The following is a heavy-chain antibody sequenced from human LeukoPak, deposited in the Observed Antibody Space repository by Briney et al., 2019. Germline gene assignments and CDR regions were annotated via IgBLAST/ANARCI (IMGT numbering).Heavy chain of an antibody. Sequence: GGSLRLSCAASGFTFSSYAMSWVRQAPGKGLEWVSAISGCGGSTYYADSVKGRFTISRDNSKNTLYLQMNSLRAEDTAVYYCAKGMAHFDYGDYIDYWGQGTLVTVSS. CDR2: ISGCGGST. D-gene: IGHD4-17*01. CDR3: AKGMAHFDYGDYIDY. J-gene: IGHJ4*02. CDR1: GFTFSSYA. V-gene: IGHV3-23*01.